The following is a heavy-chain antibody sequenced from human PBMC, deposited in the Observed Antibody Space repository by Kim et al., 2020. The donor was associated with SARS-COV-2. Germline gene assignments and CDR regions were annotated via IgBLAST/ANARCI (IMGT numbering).Heavy chain of an antibody. D-gene: IGHD3-10*01. J-gene: IGHJ6*02. CDR3: TQRGSGSYYNPPGLTYYYYGMDV. V-gene: IGHV3-15*01. CDR1: GFTFSNAW. Sequence: GGSLRLSCAASGFTFSNAWMSWVRQAPGKGLEWVGRIKSKTDGGTTDYAAPVKGRFTISRDDSKNTLYLQMNSLKTEDTAVYYCTQRGSGSYYNPPGLTYYYYGMDVWGQGTTVTVSS. CDR2: IKSKTDGGTT.